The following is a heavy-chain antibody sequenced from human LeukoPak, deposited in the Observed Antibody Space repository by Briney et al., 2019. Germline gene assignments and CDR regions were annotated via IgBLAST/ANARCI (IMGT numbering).Heavy chain of an antibody. D-gene: IGHD1-26*01. CDR1: GYTFTSYG. J-gene: IGHJ4*02. V-gene: IGHV1-18*01. CDR2: ISAYNGNT. Sequence: GASVKVSCKASGYTFTSYGISWVRQAPGQGLEWMGWISAYNGNTNYAQKLQGRVTMTTDTSTSTAYMELRSLRSDDTAVYYCAREGYSGSYQYAHFDYWGQGTLVTVSS. CDR3: AREGYSGSYQYAHFDY.